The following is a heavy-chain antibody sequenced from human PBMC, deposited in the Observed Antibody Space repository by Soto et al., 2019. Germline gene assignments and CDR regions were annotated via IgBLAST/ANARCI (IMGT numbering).Heavy chain of an antibody. CDR1: GGTFSNYA. Sequence: QVQLVQSGAEVKKPGSSVKVSCKASGGTFSNYAITWVRQAPGQGLEWLGRIIPIFGSANFAQKFQGRVTLTAXXXTXXDYMELSNLRSDDTAVYYCAKDGGKDGYFGNWFDPWGQGTLVTVSS. V-gene: IGHV1-69*15. CDR3: AKDGGKDGYFGNWFDP. D-gene: IGHD5-12*01. J-gene: IGHJ5*02. CDR2: IIPIFGSA.